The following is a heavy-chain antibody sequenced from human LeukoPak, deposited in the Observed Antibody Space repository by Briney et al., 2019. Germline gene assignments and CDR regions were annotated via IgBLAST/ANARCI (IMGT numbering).Heavy chain of an antibody. V-gene: IGHV4-59*01. CDR1: GVSFSSYY. Sequence: PSETLSLTCTVSGVSFSSYYWSWIRQPPGKGLEWIGYIYYRGSTNYNPSLKSRVTISVDTSKNQFSLKLSSVTAADTAVYYCARIGYYESSGRYSDAFDIWGQGTMVTVSS. D-gene: IGHD3-22*01. CDR3: ARIGYYESSGRYSDAFDI. J-gene: IGHJ3*02. CDR2: IYYRGST.